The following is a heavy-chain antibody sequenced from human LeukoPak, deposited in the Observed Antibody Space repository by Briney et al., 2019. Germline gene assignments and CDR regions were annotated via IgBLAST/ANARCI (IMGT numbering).Heavy chain of an antibody. CDR1: GITFSYAW. D-gene: IGHD3-22*01. Sequence: GGSLRLSCAVSGITFSYAWMSWVRQAPGKGLEWVGHIKRRIEGETTDYAAPVKGRFTILRDDSKNTVYLQMNSLKTEDTGVYYCTTVPLVYYYQFDYWGQGTLVIVSS. CDR3: TTVPLVYYYQFDY. V-gene: IGHV3-15*01. CDR2: IKRRIEGETT. J-gene: IGHJ4*02.